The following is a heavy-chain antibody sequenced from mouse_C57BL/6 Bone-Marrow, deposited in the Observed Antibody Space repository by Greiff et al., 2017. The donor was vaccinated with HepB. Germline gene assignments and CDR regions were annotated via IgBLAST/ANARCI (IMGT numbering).Heavy chain of an antibody. V-gene: IGHV14-4*01. CDR2: IDPENGDT. Sequence: EVQRVESGAELVRPGASVKLSCTASGFNIKDDYMHWVKQRPEQGLEWIGWIDPENGDTEYASKFQGKATITADTSSNTAYLQLSSLTSEDTAVYYCTTDGSYFDYWGQGTTLTVSS. J-gene: IGHJ2*01. CDR3: TTDGSYFDY. D-gene: IGHD1-1*01. CDR1: GFNIKDDY.